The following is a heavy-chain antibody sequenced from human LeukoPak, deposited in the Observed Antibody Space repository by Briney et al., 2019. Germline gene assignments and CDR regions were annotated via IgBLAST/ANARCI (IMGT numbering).Heavy chain of an antibody. J-gene: IGHJ4*02. D-gene: IGHD3-3*01. CDR1: GFTFGKYW. V-gene: IGHV3-7*03. CDR2: IRLDGSEK. Sequence: GGSLRLSCVASGFTFGKYWMSWVRQAPGKGLEWVANIRLDGSEKNYVDSVKGRFTISRDNTKNSLYLQMNSLRVEDTAVFYCARDQYDTWSRRGNFDSWGQGTLVIVSS. CDR3: ARDQYDTWSRRGNFDS.